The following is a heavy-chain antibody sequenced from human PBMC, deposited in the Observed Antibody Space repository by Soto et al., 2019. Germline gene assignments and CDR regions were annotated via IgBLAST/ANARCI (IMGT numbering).Heavy chain of an antibody. CDR2: IDPSDSYT. D-gene: IGHD3-3*01. J-gene: IGHJ4*02. V-gene: IGHV5-10-1*01. CDR1: GYSFTIYW. CDR3: ATSDFWSGYYTPY. Sequence: GESLKISCKGSGYSFTIYWISWVLQMPGKGLEWMGRIDPSDSYTNYSPSFQGHVTISADKSISTAYLQWSSLKASDTAMYYCATSDFWSGYYTPYWGQGTLVTVSS.